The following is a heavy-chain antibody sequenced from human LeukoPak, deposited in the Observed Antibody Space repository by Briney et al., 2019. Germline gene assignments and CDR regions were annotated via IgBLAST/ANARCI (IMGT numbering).Heavy chain of an antibody. V-gene: IGHV3-23*01. CDR2: ISGSGGST. CDR1: GFTFSSYA. D-gene: IGHD3-22*01. J-gene: IGHJ4*01. CDR3: AKKNAGYYDSSGYRYDY. Sequence: GGSLRLSCAASGFTFSSYAMSWVRRAPGKGLEWVSAISGSGGSTYYADSVKGRFTISRDNSKNTLYLQMNSLRAEDTAVYYCAKKNAGYYDSSGYRYDYWGQGTLVTVSS.